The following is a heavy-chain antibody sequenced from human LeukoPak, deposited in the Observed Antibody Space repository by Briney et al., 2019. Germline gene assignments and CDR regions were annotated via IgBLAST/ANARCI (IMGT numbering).Heavy chain of an antibody. CDR3: ASAPPHSGWYDY. CDR2: TNPNSCAT. Sequence: ASVKVSFKSSGYTFTGYYLHWVRPAPGQGLAWMGWTNPNSCATNCAQKFQGRGPMTGDTSISTAYMELSRLRSDDTAVYYCASAPPHSGWYDYWGQGTLVTVSS. D-gene: IGHD6-19*01. CDR1: GYTFTGYY. V-gene: IGHV1-2*02. J-gene: IGHJ4*02.